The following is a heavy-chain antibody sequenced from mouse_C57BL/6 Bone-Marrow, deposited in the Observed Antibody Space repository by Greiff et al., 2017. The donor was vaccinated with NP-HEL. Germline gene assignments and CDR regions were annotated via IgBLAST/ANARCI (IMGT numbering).Heavy chain of an antibody. CDR2: IDPEDGET. J-gene: IGHJ4*01. D-gene: IGHD2-2*01. CDR3: ARYGYALDAMDY. CDR1: GFNIKDYY. V-gene: IGHV14-2*01. Sequence: VQLQQSGAELVKPGASVKLSCTASGFNIKDYYMHWVKQRTEQGLEWIGRIDPEDGETKYAPKFPGKATITADTASNTAYLQLSSLTSEDTAVYYCARYGYALDAMDYWGQGTSVTVSS.